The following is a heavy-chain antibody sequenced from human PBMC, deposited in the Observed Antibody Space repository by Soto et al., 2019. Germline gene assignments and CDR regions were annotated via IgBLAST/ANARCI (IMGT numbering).Heavy chain of an antibody. Sequence: GGSLRLSCAASGFTFSSYSMNWVRQAPGKGLEWVSYISSSSSTIYYADSVKGRFTIPRDNAKNSLYLQMNSLRAEDTAVYYCARGPRITKGVRYYGMDVWGQRTTVTVSS. CDR1: GFTFSSYS. CDR2: ISSSSSTI. D-gene: IGHD3-10*01. V-gene: IGHV3-48*01. CDR3: ARGPRITKGVRYYGMDV. J-gene: IGHJ6*02.